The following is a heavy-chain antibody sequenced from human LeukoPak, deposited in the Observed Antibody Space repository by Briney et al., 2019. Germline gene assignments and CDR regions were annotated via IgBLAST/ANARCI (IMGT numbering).Heavy chain of an antibody. Sequence: GGSLRLSCAASGFTFSSYAMSWVRQAPGKGLEWVSAISGSGGSSYYADSVKGRFTISRDNSKNTLYLQMNSLRAEDTAVYYCAKDRIVGARTPLDAFDIWGQGTMVTVSS. CDR2: ISGSGGSS. CDR3: AKDRIVGARTPLDAFDI. D-gene: IGHD1-26*01. J-gene: IGHJ3*02. V-gene: IGHV3-23*01. CDR1: GFTFSSYA.